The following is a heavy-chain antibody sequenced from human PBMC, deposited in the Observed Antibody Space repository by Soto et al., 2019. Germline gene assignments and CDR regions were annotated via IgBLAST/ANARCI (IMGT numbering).Heavy chain of an antibody. CDR3: AKDDTPMVRGVVYYYYYRDL. D-gene: IGHD3-10*01. J-gene: IGHJ6*03. V-gene: IGHV3-30*18. CDR1: GFTFSSYG. CDR2: ISYDGSNK. Sequence: QVQLVESGGGVVQPGRSLRLSCAASGFTFSSYGMHWVRKAPGKGLGWGAVISYDGSNKYYADSLKGRFTISRDKSTNTLYRPMNSLRAEDTAVYYCAKDDTPMVRGVVYYYYYRDLCGKGTTVTVSS.